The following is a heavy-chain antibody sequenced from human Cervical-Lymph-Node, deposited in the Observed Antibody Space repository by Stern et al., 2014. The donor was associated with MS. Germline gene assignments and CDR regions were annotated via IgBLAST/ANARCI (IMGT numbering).Heavy chain of an antibody. Sequence: VQLLESGGGVVQPGRSLRLSCAASGFAFRTYGMHWVRQAPGKGLEWVAVTWSDGTNKYYADSVKGRFTISRDNSKNTLYLQMNTLRAEDTAVYYCAREAPVEPAATDAFDIWGQGTMVAVSS. CDR2: TWSDGTNK. V-gene: IGHV3-33*01. D-gene: IGHD2-2*01. CDR1: GFAFRTYG. J-gene: IGHJ3*02. CDR3: AREAPVEPAATDAFDI.